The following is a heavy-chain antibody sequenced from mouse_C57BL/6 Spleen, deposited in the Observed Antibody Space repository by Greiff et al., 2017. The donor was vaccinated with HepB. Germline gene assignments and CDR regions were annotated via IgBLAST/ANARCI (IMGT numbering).Heavy chain of an antibody. V-gene: IGHV14-4*01. J-gene: IGHJ1*03. Sequence: VQLQQSGAELVRPGASVKLSCTASGFNIKDDYMHWVKQRPEQGLEWIGWIDPENGDTEYASKFQGKATITADTSSNTAYLQLSSLTSEDTAVYYCTTGPWYFDVWGTGTTVTVSS. CDR1: GFNIKDDY. CDR2: IDPENGDT. CDR3: TTGPWYFDV.